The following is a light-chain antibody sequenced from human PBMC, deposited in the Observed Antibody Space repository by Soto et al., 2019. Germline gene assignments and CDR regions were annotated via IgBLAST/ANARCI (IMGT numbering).Light chain of an antibody. CDR1: QSLSSIY. Sequence: EIVLTQSPGTLPLSPGQGATLSCRASQSLSSIYLAWYQQKPGQAPRLLIYRTSSRATGIPDRFSGSESETDFTLTISRLEPDDSAVYYCQQYGSSPRTFGPGTKVEIK. V-gene: IGKV3-20*01. CDR3: QQYGSSPRT. J-gene: IGKJ1*01. CDR2: RTS.